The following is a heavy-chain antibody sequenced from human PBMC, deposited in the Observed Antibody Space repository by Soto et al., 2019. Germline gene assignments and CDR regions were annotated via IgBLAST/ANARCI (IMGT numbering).Heavy chain of an antibody. Sequence: WTWIRQPPGKGLEWIGYVYHSGHTNYNPSLKSRVTMSLDTSKNRFSLKLNSVTAADTAMYYCVGMRTGSQGGGMDVWGQGTTVTVS. D-gene: IGHD1-1*01. CDR3: VGMRTGSQGGGMDV. V-gene: IGHV4-59*01. J-gene: IGHJ6*02. CDR2: VYHSGHT.